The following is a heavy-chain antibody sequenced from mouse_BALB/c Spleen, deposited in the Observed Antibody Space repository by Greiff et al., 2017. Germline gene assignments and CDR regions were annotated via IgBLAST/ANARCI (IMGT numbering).Heavy chain of an antibody. V-gene: IGHV1-54*01. Sequence: QVQLQQSGAELVRPGTSVKVSCKASGYAFTNYLIEWVKQRPGQGLEWIGVINPGSGGTNYNEKFKGKATLTADKSSSTAYMQLSSLTSDDSAVYFCARNSYFDYWGQGTTLTVSS. J-gene: IGHJ2*01. CDR2: INPGSGGT. CDR1: GYAFTNYL. CDR3: ARNSYFDY.